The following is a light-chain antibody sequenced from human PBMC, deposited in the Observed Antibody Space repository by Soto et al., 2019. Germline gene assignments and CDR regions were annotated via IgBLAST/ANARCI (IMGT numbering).Light chain of an antibody. J-gene: IGKJ1*01. CDR2: GAS. V-gene: IGKV3-11*01. Sequence: EIVLTQSPATLSLSPGERATLSCRASQSVSSYLAWYQQKPGQAPRLLIYGASNRATDIPARFSGSGSGTDFTLTISSLEPEDFAVYYCQQRSNWPWTFGQGTKMEIK. CDR3: QQRSNWPWT. CDR1: QSVSSY.